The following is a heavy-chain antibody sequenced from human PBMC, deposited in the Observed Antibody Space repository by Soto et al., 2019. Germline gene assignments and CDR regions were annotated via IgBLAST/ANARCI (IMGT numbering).Heavy chain of an antibody. J-gene: IGHJ4*02. CDR1: GFTFSSYA. CDR3: AKDQTIQVATITIGLFDY. CDR2: ISGSGGST. V-gene: IGHV3-23*01. Sequence: SCAASGFTFSSYAMSWVRQAPGKGLEWVSAISGSGGSTYYADSVKGRFTISRDNSKNTLYLQMNSLRAEDTAVYYCAKDQTIQVATITIGLFDYWGQGTLVTVSS. D-gene: IGHD5-12*01.